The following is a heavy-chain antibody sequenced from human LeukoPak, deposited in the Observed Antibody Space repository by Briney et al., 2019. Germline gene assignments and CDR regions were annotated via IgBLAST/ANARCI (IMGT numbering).Heavy chain of an antibody. Sequence: SETLSLTCPVSSGSISSGVYYWSWIRQHPGKGLEWIGYIYYSGSTYYNPSLKSRVTISVDTSKNQLSLKLSSVTAADTAVYFCARRDQYVSTDYWGQGTLVTVSS. CDR3: ARRDQYVSTDY. J-gene: IGHJ4*02. D-gene: IGHD3-16*01. CDR1: SGSISSGVYY. V-gene: IGHV4-30-4*08. CDR2: IYYSGST.